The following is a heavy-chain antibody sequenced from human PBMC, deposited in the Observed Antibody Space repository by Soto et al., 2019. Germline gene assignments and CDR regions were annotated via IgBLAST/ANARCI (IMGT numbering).Heavy chain of an antibody. CDR1: GYSFTSYW. CDR3: ARRAVPDATYDWFDP. D-gene: IGHD2-2*01. V-gene: IGHV5-51*01. CDR2: IYPGDSDT. Sequence: GESLKISCKGSGYSFTSYWIGWVRQMPGKGLEWMGIIYPGDSDTRYSPSFQGQVTISADKSISTAYLQWSSLKASDTAMYYCARRAVPDATYDWFDPWGQGTLVTVSS. J-gene: IGHJ5*02.